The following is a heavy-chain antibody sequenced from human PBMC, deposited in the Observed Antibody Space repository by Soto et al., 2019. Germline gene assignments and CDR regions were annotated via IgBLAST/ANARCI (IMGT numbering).Heavy chain of an antibody. Sequence: GASVKVSCKASGGTFSSYAISWVRQAPGQGLEWMGGIIPIFGTANYAQKFQGRVTITADESTSTAYMELSSLRSEDTAVYYCARGWSGYYHRCYYYGMDVWGQGTTVTVSS. CDR2: IIPIFGTA. V-gene: IGHV1-69*13. J-gene: IGHJ6*02. CDR3: ARGWSGYYHRCYYYGMDV. CDR1: GGTFSSYA. D-gene: IGHD3-3*01.